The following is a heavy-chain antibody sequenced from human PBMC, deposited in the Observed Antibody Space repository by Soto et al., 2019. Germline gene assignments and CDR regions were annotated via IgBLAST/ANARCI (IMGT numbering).Heavy chain of an antibody. D-gene: IGHD2-15*01. V-gene: IGHV3-11*01. CDR1: GFTFSDYY. J-gene: IGHJ5*02. Sequence: GGSLRLSCAASGFTFSDYYMSWIRQAPGKGLEWVSYISSSGSTIYYADSVKGRFTISRDNAKNSLYLQMNSLRAEDTAVYYCAREGIVVVVAAPNWFDPWGQGTLVTVSS. CDR3: AREGIVVVVAAPNWFDP. CDR2: ISSSGSTI.